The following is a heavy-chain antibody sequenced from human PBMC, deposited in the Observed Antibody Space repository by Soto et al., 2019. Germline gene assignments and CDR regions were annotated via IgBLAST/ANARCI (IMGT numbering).Heavy chain of an antibody. CDR1: GFTFKTYG. CDR2: ISHDGKNE. CDR3: AKKGWGDWSYYLDY. D-gene: IGHD2-21*02. Sequence: QVQLVESGGGVVQPGTSLRLYCAASGFTFKTYGMHWARQAPGKGLEWVGVISHDGKNEEYADPVKGRFTISRDNSQNTVYLQMNSLRPEDTAMYYCAKKGWGDWSYYLDYWGQGTLVTVSS. V-gene: IGHV3-30*18. J-gene: IGHJ4*02.